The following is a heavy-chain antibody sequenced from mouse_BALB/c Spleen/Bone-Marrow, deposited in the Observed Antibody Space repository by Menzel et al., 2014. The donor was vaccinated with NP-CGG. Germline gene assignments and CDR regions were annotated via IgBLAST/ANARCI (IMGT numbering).Heavy chain of an antibody. Sequence: EVQLVESGGGLVQPGGSLRLSCATSGFTFTDYYMGWVRQPPGKALEWLGFIRNKANGYTTEYSASVKGRFTISRDNSQSILYLQMNTLRAEDSATYYCARDYGNYVRFAYWGQGTLVTVSA. V-gene: IGHV7-3*02. D-gene: IGHD2-1*01. CDR2: IRNKANGYTT. J-gene: IGHJ3*01. CDR1: GFTFTDYY. CDR3: ARDYGNYVRFAY.